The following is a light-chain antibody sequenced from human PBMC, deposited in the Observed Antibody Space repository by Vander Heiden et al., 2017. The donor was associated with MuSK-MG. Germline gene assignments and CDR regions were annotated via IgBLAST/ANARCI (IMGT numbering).Light chain of an antibody. CDR3: LQDNSYPFT. V-gene: IGKV1-6*01. CDR1: QDISSD. Sequence: AIQMTQSPSSLSASVGDRVTITCRASQDISSDLGWYQLRPGKAPNLLIYAASSPQNGVPSRFSGSGSGTNFTLTISSLQPEDFATYYCLQDNSYPFTFGPGSKVEIK. CDR2: AAS. J-gene: IGKJ3*01.